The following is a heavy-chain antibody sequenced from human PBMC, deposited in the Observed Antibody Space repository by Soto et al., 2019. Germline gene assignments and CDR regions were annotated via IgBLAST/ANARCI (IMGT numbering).Heavy chain of an antibody. CDR2: INPATGAA. D-gene: IGHD3-3*01. J-gene: IGHJ3*02. V-gene: IGHV1-2*02. Sequence: QLHLVQSGAVVKKPGASVTVSCSASGYPVTAYYMHWVRQAPGRGLEWMGGINPATGAAKYTQTFPGRVPMTRDTSPGYVLMELGGLTSEDPAGFYCARGGGVGVAGSAAFDMWGQGTLVTVSS. CDR1: GYPVTAYY. CDR3: ARGGGVGVAGSAAFDM.